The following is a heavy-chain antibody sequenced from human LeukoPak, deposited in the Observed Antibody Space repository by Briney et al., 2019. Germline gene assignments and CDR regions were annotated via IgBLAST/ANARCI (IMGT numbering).Heavy chain of an antibody. Sequence: GASVKVSCKASGYTFTSYDINWVRQATGQGLEWMGWMNPNSGNTGYAQKFQGRVTMTRNTSISTAYMELSSLRSEDTAVYYCARGAVVAATPGLASPYYYYYYGMDVWGQGTTVTVSS. J-gene: IGHJ6*02. CDR3: ARGAVVAATPGLASPYYYYYYGMDV. CDR1: GYTFTSYD. V-gene: IGHV1-8*01. D-gene: IGHD2-15*01. CDR2: MNPNSGNT.